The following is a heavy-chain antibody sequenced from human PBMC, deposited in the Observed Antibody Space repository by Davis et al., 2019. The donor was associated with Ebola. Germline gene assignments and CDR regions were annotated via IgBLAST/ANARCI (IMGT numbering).Heavy chain of an antibody. CDR1: GFTFSSYW. J-gene: IGHJ6*02. CDR2: IKQDGSEK. CDR3: ARDRMTYYYGSGSYSQDMDV. D-gene: IGHD3-10*01. Sequence: GESLKISCAASGFTFSSYWMSWVRQAPGKGLEWVANIKQDGSEKYYVDSVKGRFTISRDNAKNSLYLQMNSLRAEDTAVYYCARDRMTYYYGSGSYSQDMDVWGQGTTVTVSS. V-gene: IGHV3-7*01.